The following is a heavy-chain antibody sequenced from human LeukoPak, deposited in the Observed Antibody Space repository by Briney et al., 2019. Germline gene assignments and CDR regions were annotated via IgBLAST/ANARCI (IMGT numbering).Heavy chain of an antibody. J-gene: IGHJ4*02. D-gene: IGHD6-13*01. V-gene: IGHV1-69*04. CDR1: GGTFSSYA. CDR2: IIPILGIA. CDR3: ARLKGIAAAGIDY. Sequence: GASVKVSCKASGGTFSSYAISWVRQAPGQGLEWMGRIIPILGIANYAQKFQGRVTITADKSTSTAYMELSSLRSEDTAVCYCARLKGIAAAGIDYWGQGTLVTVSS.